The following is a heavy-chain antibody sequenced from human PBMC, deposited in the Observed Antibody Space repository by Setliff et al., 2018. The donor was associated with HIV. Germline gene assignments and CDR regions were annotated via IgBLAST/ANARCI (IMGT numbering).Heavy chain of an antibody. Sequence: PSETLSLTCTVSGVSISTSGFYWGWIRQAPGKGLEWIGSIYYSGTTYYNPSLRGRVTISVDRSRNQFSLTLNSVTAAGTATYYCASRGIVVVTMSMPDEFFVHWGHGTLVTVSS. J-gene: IGHJ1*01. V-gene: IGHV4-39*01. CDR2: IYYSGTT. CDR3: ASRGIVVVTMSMPDEFFVH. D-gene: IGHD2-21*02. CDR1: GVSISTSGFY.